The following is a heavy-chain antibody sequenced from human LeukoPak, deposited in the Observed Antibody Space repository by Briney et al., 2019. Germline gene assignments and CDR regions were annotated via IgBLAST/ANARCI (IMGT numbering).Heavy chain of an antibody. Sequence: GGSLRLSCTASGFTFGDYAMSWVRQAPGKGLEWVGFTRSKAYGGTTEYAASVKGRFTISRDDSKSIAYLQMNSLKTEDTAVYYCTRDFTDIVVVPAAIEGPGFDYWGQGTLVTVSS. V-gene: IGHV3-49*04. D-gene: IGHD2-2*02. CDR1: GFTFGDYA. CDR2: TRSKAYGGTT. J-gene: IGHJ4*02. CDR3: TRDFTDIVVVPAAIEGPGFDY.